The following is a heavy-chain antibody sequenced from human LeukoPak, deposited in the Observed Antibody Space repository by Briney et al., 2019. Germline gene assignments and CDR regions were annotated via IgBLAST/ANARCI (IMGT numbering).Heavy chain of an antibody. J-gene: IGHJ4*02. CDR1: GFTFSTSA. CDR3: AREGLAVAAGLDY. CDR2: ISGSGGST. V-gene: IGHV3-23*01. Sequence: GGSLRLSCAASGFTFSTSAMSWVRQAPGKGLEWVSAISGSGGSTCYADSVKGRFTISRDNSKNTLYLQMNSLRAEDTAIYYCAREGLAVAAGLDYWGQGTLVTVSS. D-gene: IGHD6-19*01.